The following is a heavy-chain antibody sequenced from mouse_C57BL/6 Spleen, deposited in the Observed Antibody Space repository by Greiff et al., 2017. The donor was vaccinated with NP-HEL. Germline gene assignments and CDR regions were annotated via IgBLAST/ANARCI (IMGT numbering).Heavy chain of an antibody. CDR1: GFSLTSYG. D-gene: IGHD1-1*01. J-gene: IGHJ4*01. CDR2: IWRGGST. CDR3: AKNTYGSSYSAMDY. V-gene: IGHV2-5*01. Sequence: QVQLQQSGPGLVQPSQSLSITCTVSGFSLTSYGVHWVRQSPGTGLEWLGVIWRGGSTDYNAAFMSRLSITKDNSTSQLFFKMNSLQADDTAIYYCAKNTYGSSYSAMDYWGQGTSVTVSS.